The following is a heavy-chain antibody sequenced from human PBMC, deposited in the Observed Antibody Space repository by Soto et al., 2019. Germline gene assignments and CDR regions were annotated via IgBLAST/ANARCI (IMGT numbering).Heavy chain of an antibody. Sequence: QVQLVESGGGVVQPGRSLRLSCAASGFTFSSYAMHWVRQAPGKGLEWVAVISYDGSNKYYADSVKGRFTISRDNSKNTLYLQMNSLRAEDTAVYYCARDVVNEQLPFDYWGQGTLVTVSS. J-gene: IGHJ4*02. D-gene: IGHD6-6*01. V-gene: IGHV3-30-3*01. CDR1: GFTFSSYA. CDR2: ISYDGSNK. CDR3: ARDVVNEQLPFDY.